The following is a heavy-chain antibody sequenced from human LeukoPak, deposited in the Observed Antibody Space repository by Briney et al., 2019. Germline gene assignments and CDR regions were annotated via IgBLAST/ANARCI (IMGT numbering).Heavy chain of an antibody. D-gene: IGHD3-10*01. V-gene: IGHV4-31*03. CDR3: AGVSASMVREVIIAEYFQH. Sequence: SETLSLTCNVSGGSITSGVYYWSWIRQHPGKGLEWIGYIYYSGSTYYNPSLKSGVTMSVDTSNNQFSLKLTSLTAADTAVYFCAGVSASMVREVIIAEYFQHWGQGTLVTVSS. CDR2: IYYSGST. CDR1: GGSITSGVYY. J-gene: IGHJ1*01.